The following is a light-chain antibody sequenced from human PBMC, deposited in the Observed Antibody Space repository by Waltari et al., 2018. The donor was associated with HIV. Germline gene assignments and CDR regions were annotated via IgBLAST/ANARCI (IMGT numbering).Light chain of an antibody. CDR3: MQALEAPLT. CDR1: QSFLSRNGNNY. J-gene: IGKJ4*01. Sequence: DVVMTQSPLSLRVTPGEQASISCRSSQSFLSRNGNNYLNWYLQKPGQSPQLLIYVGSNRASGVPDRFSGSGSGTDFTLKISRVEAEDVGVYYCMQALEAPLTFGGGTKVQIK. CDR2: VGS. V-gene: IGKV2-28*01.